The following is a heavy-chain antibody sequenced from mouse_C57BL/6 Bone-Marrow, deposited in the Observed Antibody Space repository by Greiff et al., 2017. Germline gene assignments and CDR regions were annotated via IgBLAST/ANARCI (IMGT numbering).Heavy chain of an antibody. J-gene: IGHJ2*01. Sequence: EVKLMESGGDLVKPGGSLKLSCAASGFTFSSYGMSWVRQTPDKRLEWVATISSGGSYTYYPDSVKGRFTISRDNAKNTLYLQMSSLKSEDTAMYYCARHHYYDSSYGDYWGQGTTLTVSS. V-gene: IGHV5-6*01. CDR3: ARHHYYDSSYGDY. D-gene: IGHD1-1*01. CDR2: ISSGGSYT. CDR1: GFTFSSYG.